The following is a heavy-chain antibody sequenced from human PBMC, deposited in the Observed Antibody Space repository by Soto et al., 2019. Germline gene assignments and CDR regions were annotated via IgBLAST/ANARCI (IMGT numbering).Heavy chain of an antibody. CDR2: IKQDGSEK. CDR1: GFTFSSYW. D-gene: IGHD6-13*01. CDR3: ARDSSSWYDEALY. Sequence: PGGSLRLSCAASGFTFSSYWMSWVRQAPGKGLEWVANIKQDGSEKYYVDSVKGRFTISRDNAKNSLYLQMNSLRAEDTAVYYCARDSSSWYDEALYWGQGTLVTVSS. V-gene: IGHV3-7*01. J-gene: IGHJ4*02.